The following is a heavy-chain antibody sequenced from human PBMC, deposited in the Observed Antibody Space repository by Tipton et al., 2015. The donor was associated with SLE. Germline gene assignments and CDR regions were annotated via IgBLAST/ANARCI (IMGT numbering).Heavy chain of an antibody. CDR2: INHSGST. CDR1: GGSISGHY. J-gene: IGHJ3*02. Sequence: TLSLTCTVSGGSISGHYWSWIRQPPGKGLEWIGEINHSGSTNYNPSLKSRVTISVDTSKNQFSLKLSSVTAADTAVYYCAGVSRDAFEIWGQGTMVTVSS. CDR3: AGVSRDAFEI. V-gene: IGHV4-34*01. D-gene: IGHD5/OR15-5a*01.